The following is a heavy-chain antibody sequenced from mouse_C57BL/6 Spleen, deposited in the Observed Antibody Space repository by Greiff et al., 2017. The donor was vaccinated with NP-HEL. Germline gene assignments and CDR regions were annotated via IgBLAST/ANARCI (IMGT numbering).Heavy chain of an antibody. J-gene: IGHJ1*03. Sequence: VQRVESGAELAKPGASVKLSCKASGYTFTSYWMHWVKQRPGQGLEWIGEIDPSDSYTNYNQKFKGKSTLTVVKSSSTAYMQLSSLTSEDSAVYYCARSSSRGYFDVWGTGTTVTVSS. CDR3: ARSSSRGYFDV. CDR2: IDPSDSYT. CDR1: GYTFTSYW. V-gene: IGHV1-69*01.